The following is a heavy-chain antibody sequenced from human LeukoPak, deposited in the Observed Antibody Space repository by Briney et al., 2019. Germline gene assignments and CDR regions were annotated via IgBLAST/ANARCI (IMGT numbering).Heavy chain of an antibody. V-gene: IGHV4-59*08. CDR1: GGSISNYY. J-gene: IGHJ4*02. D-gene: IGHD2-15*01. CDR3: ARHPLATPFDY. CDR2: MYHTGHT. Sequence: PSETLSLTCNVSGGSISNYYWSWIRQPPGKGLEWIGYMYHTGHTMYNSSLKSRVTMSLDTSKNHFSLRLSSVTAADTAVYYCARHPLATPFDYWGPGTLVTVSS.